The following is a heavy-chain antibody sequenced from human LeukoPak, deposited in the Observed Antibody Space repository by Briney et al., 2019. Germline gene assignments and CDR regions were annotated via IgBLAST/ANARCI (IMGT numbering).Heavy chain of an antibody. V-gene: IGHV1-2*02. CDR3: ARGPTLGLDI. Sequence: ASVKVSCRASGYTFTAYYIHWVRQAPGQGLEWMGWINPNSGDTTLLQRFQGRVTMTRDTSIITAYTELSSLTSDDTGMYYCARGPTLGLDIWGQGTMVTVSS. J-gene: IGHJ3*02. CDR2: INPNSGDT. CDR1: GYTFTAYY.